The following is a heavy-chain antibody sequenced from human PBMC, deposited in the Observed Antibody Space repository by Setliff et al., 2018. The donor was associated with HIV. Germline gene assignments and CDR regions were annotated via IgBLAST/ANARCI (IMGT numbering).Heavy chain of an antibody. CDR1: GSSFSSGIYY. V-gene: IGHV4-31*03. J-gene: IGHJ4*02. CDR3: ARGTTSITFDY. CDR2: ISYSGST. D-gene: IGHD1-1*01. Sequence: SETLSLTCNVSGSSFSSGIYYWTWILQQPGKGLEWIGYISYSGSTYYNPSLKSRLTMSIDTSKSHFSLNLNSATAADTAVYYCARGTTSITFDYWSQGTLVTVSS.